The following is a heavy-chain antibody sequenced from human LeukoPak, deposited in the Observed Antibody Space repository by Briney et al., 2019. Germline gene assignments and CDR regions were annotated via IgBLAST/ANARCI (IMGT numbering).Heavy chain of an antibody. CDR3: GREVRIPLRPIDY. CDR1: GGSISSNNW. Sequence: SETLSLTCAVSGGSISSNNWWGWVRQPPGKGLEWIGEIYHSGSPNYNPSLKSRVTISVDKSRNHFSLNLSSVTAADTSVYYCGREVRIPLRPIDYWGQGTLVTVSS. D-gene: IGHD3-10*01. CDR2: IYHSGSP. J-gene: IGHJ4*02. V-gene: IGHV4-4*02.